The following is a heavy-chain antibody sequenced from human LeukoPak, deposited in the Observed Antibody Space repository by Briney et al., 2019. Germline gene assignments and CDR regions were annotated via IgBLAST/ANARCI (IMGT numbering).Heavy chain of an antibody. CDR2: ISSSSSSI. D-gene: IGHD3-16*02. CDR3: ASSVWGSYRYFDY. CDR1: GFTLSSYS. J-gene: IGHJ4*02. Sequence: PGGSLRLSCAASGFTLSSYSMNWVRQALGKGLEWVSSISSSSSSIYYADSVKGRFTISRDNAKNSLYLQMNSLRAEDTAVYYCASSVWGSYRYFDYWGQGTLVTVSS. V-gene: IGHV3-21*01.